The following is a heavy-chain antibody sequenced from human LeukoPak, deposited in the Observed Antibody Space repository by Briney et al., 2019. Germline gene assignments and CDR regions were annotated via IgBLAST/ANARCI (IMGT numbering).Heavy chain of an antibody. V-gene: IGHV5-51*01. J-gene: IGHJ6*02. Sequence: GESLKISCKASGYSFSNYYIAWVRQMPGKGLEWMRIIYPGDSNARYSPSFQGQVTISADRSISAAYVQWTSLKASDTAAYYCARHQPGNYGMDVWGQGTTVTVSS. D-gene: IGHD1-26*01. CDR1: GYSFSNYY. CDR3: ARHQPGNYGMDV. CDR2: IYPGDSNA.